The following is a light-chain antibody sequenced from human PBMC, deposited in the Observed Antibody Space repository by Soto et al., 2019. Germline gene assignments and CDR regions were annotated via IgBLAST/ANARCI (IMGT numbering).Light chain of an antibody. CDR2: EVS. V-gene: IGLV2-14*01. CDR1: SSDVGTYNY. Sequence: QSALTQPASVSGSPGQSITVSCTGPSSDVGTYNYVSWYQQHPGKAPKLMIYEVSNRPSGVSNRFSGSKSGNTASLTISGLLAEDEADYFCSSYTSSSTLVFGGGTKVTVL. J-gene: IGLJ2*01. CDR3: SSYTSSSTLV.